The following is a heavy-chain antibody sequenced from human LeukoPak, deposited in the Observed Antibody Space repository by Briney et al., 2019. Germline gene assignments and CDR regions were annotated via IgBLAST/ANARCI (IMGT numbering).Heavy chain of an antibody. Sequence: ASVKVSCKISGYTLTELSMHWVRQAPGKGLEWMGSFDPGDGETIYAQRFQGRVTMTEDTSTDTAYMELSSLRSEDTAVYYCATTRPYSSGWSYFDYWGQGTLVTVSS. CDR1: GYTLTELS. CDR2: FDPGDGET. D-gene: IGHD6-19*01. V-gene: IGHV1-24*01. CDR3: ATTRPYSSGWSYFDY. J-gene: IGHJ4*02.